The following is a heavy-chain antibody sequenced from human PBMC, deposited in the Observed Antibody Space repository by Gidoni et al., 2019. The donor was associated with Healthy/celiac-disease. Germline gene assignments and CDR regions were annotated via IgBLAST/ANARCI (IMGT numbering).Heavy chain of an antibody. CDR1: GGSISSGGYS. D-gene: IGHD3-3*01. CDR3: ARSLGVVPHFWFDP. Sequence: QLQLQESGSGLVKPSQTLPLTCAVSGGSISSGGYSWSWIRQPPGKGLEWIVYIYHSGSTYYNPSLKSRVTISVDRSKNQFSLKLSSVTAADTAVYYCARSLGVVPHFWFDPWGQGTLVTVSS. V-gene: IGHV4-30-2*01. CDR2: IYHSGST. J-gene: IGHJ5*02.